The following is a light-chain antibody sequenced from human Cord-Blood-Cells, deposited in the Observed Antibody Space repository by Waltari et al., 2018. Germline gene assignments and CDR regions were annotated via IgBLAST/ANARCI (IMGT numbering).Light chain of an antibody. CDR3: QQRSNWRRT. CDR1: QSVSSY. J-gene: IGKJ1*01. Sequence: IVLTQSPATLSLSPGERATISCRASQSVSSYLAWYQQKPGQAPRLLIYDASNRATGIPARFSGSGSGTDFTLTISSLEPEDFAVYYCQQRSNWRRTFGQGTKVEIK. CDR2: DAS. V-gene: IGKV3-11*01.